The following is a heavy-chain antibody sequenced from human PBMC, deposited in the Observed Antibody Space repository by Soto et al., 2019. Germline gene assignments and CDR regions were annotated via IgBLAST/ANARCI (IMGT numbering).Heavy chain of an antibody. CDR3: ARECGGDCYSDSYYYYGMDV. CDR1: GYTFTSYG. D-gene: IGHD2-21*02. CDR2: ISAYNGNT. J-gene: IGHJ6*02. Sequence: ASVKVSCKASGYTFTSYGISWVRQAPGQGLEWMGWISAYNGNTNYAQKLQGRVTMTTDTSTSTAYMELRSLRSDDTAVYYCARECGGDCYSDSYYYYGMDVWGQGTTVTVSS. V-gene: IGHV1-18*04.